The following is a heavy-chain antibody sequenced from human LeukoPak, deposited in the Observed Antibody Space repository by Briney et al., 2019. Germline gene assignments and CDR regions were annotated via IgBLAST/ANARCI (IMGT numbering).Heavy chain of an antibody. J-gene: IGHJ4*02. Sequence: SETLSLTCTVSGGSISSYYWSWIRQPPGKGLEWIGYIYYSGSTYYNPSLKSRVTISVDTSKNQFSLKLSSVTAADTAVYYCARKYSSGWYVDYWGQGTLVTVSS. CDR2: IYYSGST. D-gene: IGHD6-19*01. CDR3: ARKYSSGWYVDY. CDR1: GGSISSYY. V-gene: IGHV4-59*04.